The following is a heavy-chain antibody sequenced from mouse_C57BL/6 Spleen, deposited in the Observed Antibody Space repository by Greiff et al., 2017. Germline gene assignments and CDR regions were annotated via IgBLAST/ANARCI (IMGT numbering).Heavy chain of an antibody. V-gene: IGHV1-69*01. Sequence: VQLQQPGAELVMPGASVKLSCKASGYTFTSYWMHWVKQRPGQGLAWIGDIDPSDSYTNYNQKFKGKSTLTVDKSSSTAYMQLSSLTSEDSAVYYGARVQVGLGVHNARDYWGQGTTVTVSS. CDR2: IDPSDSYT. J-gene: IGHJ4*01. CDR3: ARVQVGLGVHNARDY. CDR1: GYTFTSYW. D-gene: IGHD3-1*01.